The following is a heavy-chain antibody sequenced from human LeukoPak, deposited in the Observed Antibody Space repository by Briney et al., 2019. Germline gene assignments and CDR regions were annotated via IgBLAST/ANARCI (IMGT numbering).Heavy chain of an antibody. CDR2: ISYDGSNK. CDR1: GFTFSSYG. CDR3: AKDRGSYRPPDYYYGMDV. V-gene: IGHV3-30*18. J-gene: IGHJ6*02. Sequence: GGSLRLSCAASGFTFSSYGMHWVRQAPGKGLEWVAVISYDGSNKYYADSVKGRFTISRDNSKNTLYLQMNSLRAEDTAVYYCAKDRGSYRPPDYYYGMDVWGQGTTVTVSS. D-gene: IGHD1-26*01.